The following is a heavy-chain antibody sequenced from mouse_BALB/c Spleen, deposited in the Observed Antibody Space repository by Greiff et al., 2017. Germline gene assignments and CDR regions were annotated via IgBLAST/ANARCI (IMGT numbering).Heavy chain of an antibody. CDR2: INPSSGYT. Sequence: VQLQQSGAELARPGASVKMSCKASGYTFTSYTMHWVKQRPGQGLEWIGYINPSSGYTNYNQKFKDKATLTADKSSSTAYMQLSSLTSEDSAVYYCARDYYGSSGCFAYWGQGTLVTVSA. V-gene: IGHV1-4*01. CDR3: ARDYYGSSGCFAY. D-gene: IGHD1-1*01. J-gene: IGHJ3*01. CDR1: GYTFTSYT.